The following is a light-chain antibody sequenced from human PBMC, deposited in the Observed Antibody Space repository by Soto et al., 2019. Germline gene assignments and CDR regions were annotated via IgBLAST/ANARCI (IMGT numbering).Light chain of an antibody. CDR1: SSDVGTYNR. V-gene: IGLV2-18*02. CDR3: SSYTSSSTVV. Sequence: QSVLTQPPSVSGSPGQSVTISCTGTSSDVGTYNRVSWYQQPPGTAPKLIIYEVTNRPSGVPDRFSGSKSGNTASLTISGLQAEDEADYFCSSYTSSSTVVFGGGTKVTVL. CDR2: EVT. J-gene: IGLJ2*01.